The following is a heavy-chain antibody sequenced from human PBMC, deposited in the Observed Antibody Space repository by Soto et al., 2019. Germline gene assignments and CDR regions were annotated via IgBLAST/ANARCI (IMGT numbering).Heavy chain of an antibody. J-gene: IGHJ6*03. CDR2: IGTAGDT. CDR1: GFTFSSYD. Sequence: GGSLRLSCAASGFTFSSYDMHWVRQATGKGLEWVSAIGTAGDTYYPGSVKGRFTISRENAKNSLYLQMNSLRAGDTAVYYCARGMNIVATNYMDVWGKGTTVTVSS. CDR3: ARGMNIVATNYMDV. D-gene: IGHD5-12*01. V-gene: IGHV3-13*01.